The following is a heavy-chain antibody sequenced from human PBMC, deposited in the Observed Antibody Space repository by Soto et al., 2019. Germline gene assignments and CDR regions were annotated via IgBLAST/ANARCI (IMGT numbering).Heavy chain of an antibody. V-gene: IGHV3-30*18. CDR1: GFTFSNYG. Sequence: VQLVESGGGVVQPGRSLRLSCTASGFTFSNYGMHWVRQAPGKGLEWVAVISYDGSHKFYADSVKGRFTISRDNSKNTLFLQLNSLRAEDTAVYYCAKDLKFGSGSYYWDYHYGMDVWGQGTTVTVSS. J-gene: IGHJ6*02. D-gene: IGHD1-26*01. CDR2: ISYDGSHK. CDR3: AKDLKFGSGSYYWDYHYGMDV.